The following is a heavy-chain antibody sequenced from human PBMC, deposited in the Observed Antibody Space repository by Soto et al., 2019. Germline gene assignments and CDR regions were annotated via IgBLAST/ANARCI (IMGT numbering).Heavy chain of an antibody. CDR1: GGSISSYY. D-gene: IGHD5-12*01. CDR2: IYYSGST. Sequence: TLSLTCTVSGGSISSYYWSWIRQPPGKGLEWIGYIYYSGSTNYNPSLKSRVTTSVDTSKNQFSLKLSSVTAADTAVYYCARRGYSGYDRYYYYYMDVWGKGTTVTVSS. V-gene: IGHV4-59*08. J-gene: IGHJ6*03. CDR3: ARRGYSGYDRYYYYYMDV.